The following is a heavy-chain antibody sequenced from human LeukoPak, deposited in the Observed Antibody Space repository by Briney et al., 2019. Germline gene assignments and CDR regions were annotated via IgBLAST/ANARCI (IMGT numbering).Heavy chain of an antibody. CDR2: IYDSGST. CDR1: GGSIRSSYYY. Sequence: SETLSLTCTVSGGSIRSSYYYWGWIRQPPGKGLEWIGSIYDSGSTYYNPSLKSRVTISVDTSKNQFSLKLNSVTAADTAVYYCARLSEYSYGFYFDYWGQGTLVTVSS. V-gene: IGHV4-39*01. CDR3: ARLSEYSYGFYFDY. J-gene: IGHJ4*02. D-gene: IGHD5-18*01.